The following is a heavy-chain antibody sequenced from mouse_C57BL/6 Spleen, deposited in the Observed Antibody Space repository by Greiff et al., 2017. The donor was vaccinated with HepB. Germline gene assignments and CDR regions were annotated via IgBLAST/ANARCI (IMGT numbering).Heavy chain of an antibody. J-gene: IGHJ2*01. CDR1: GFTFSSYG. V-gene: IGHV5-6*01. CDR2: ISSGGSYT. Sequence: EVKLVESGGDLVKPGGSLKLSCAASGFTFSSYGMSWVRQTPDKRLEWVATISSGGSYTYYPDSVKGRFTISRDNAKNTLYLQMRSLKSEDTAMYFCAKHYSYDAEYYFDYWGQGTTLTVSS. D-gene: IGHD2-12*01. CDR3: AKHYSYDAEYYFDY.